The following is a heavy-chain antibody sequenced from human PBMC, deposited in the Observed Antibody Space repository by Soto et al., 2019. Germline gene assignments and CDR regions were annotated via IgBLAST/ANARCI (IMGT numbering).Heavy chain of an antibody. J-gene: IGHJ4*02. CDR2: ISSSSSYI. V-gene: IGHV3-21*01. CDR3: ARDQPGYSYGYGLGY. CDR1: GFTFSSYS. D-gene: IGHD5-18*01. Sequence: EVQLVESGGGLVKPGGSLRLSCAASGFTFSSYSMNWVRQAPGKGLEWVSSISSSSSYIYYADSVKGLFTISRDNATNSLYLQLYYLRAEDTAVYYCARDQPGYSYGYGLGYWGQGTLVTVSS.